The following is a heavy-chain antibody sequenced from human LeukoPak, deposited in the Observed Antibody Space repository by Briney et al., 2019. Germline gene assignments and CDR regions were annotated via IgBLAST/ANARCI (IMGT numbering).Heavy chain of an antibody. CDR1: GGSINSDDFY. CDR3: ARADYYYGMDV. CDR2: IYYSGST. V-gene: IGHV4-31*03. J-gene: IGHJ6*02. Sequence: SETLSLTCTVSGGSINSDDFYWSWIRHHPGKGLEWIGYIYYSGSTYYNPSLKSRVTISVDTSKNQFSLKLSSVTAADTAVYYCARADYYYGMDVWGQGTTVTVSS.